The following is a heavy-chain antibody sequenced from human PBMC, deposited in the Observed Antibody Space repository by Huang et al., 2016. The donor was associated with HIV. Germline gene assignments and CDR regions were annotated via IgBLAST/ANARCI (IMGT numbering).Heavy chain of an antibody. CDR2: IYYSGST. CDR1: GGSIRSDNYY. V-gene: IGHV4-39*01. D-gene: IGHD3-10*01. CDR3: ARLPGSITMIRGVITDPY. Sequence: QLQLQESGPGLVKPSETLSLTCTVSGGSIRSDNYYWGWIRQPPGKGLGWIGCIYYSGSTYYNPSLKSRVTITVDTSKNQFSLKMRSVTAADTAVYYCARLPGSITMIRGVITDPYWGQGTLVTVSS. J-gene: IGHJ4*02.